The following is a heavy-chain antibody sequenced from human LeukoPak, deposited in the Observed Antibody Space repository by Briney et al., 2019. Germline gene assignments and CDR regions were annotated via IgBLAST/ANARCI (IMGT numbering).Heavy chain of an antibody. CDR2: ISSGGGGST. CDR1: EFTFSNYA. CDR3: VRDMHGPHDY. D-gene: IGHD2-2*01. J-gene: IGHJ4*02. Sequence: GGSLRLSCVTSEFTFSNYAMNWVRRAPGKGLEWVSLISSGGGGSTYYADSVKGRFTISRDNAKSTLYLQMNSLRADDTAVYYCVRDMHGPHDYWGQGTLVTVSP. V-gene: IGHV3-23*01.